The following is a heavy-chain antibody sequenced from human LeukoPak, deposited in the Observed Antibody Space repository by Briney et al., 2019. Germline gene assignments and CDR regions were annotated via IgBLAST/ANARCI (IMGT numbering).Heavy chain of an antibody. J-gene: IGHJ4*02. CDR2: IISSSSTI. Sequence: PGGSLRLSCAASGFTFSSHSMSWVRQAPGKGLEWVSYIISSSSTIYYADSVKGRFTISRDNAKNSLYLQMNSLRAEDTAVYYCARGAYYYEDWGQGTLVTVSS. CDR1: GFTFSSHS. CDR3: ARGAYYYED. V-gene: IGHV3-48*01.